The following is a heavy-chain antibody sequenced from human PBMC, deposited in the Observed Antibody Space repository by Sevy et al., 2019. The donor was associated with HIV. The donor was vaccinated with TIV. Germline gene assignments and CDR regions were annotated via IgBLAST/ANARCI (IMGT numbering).Heavy chain of an antibody. CDR3: AKPYRIAVAGDYYYSGMDV. J-gene: IGHJ6*02. D-gene: IGHD6-13*01. V-gene: IGHV3-43D*03. CDR2: ISWDGGST. Sequence: GGSLRLSCAVSGFTFDDYAMHWVRQAPGKGLEWVSLISWDGGSTYYADSVKARFTISRDNSKNSRYLQMNSLRAEDTALYYCAKPYRIAVAGDYYYSGMDVWGQRTTVTVSS. CDR1: GFTFDDYA.